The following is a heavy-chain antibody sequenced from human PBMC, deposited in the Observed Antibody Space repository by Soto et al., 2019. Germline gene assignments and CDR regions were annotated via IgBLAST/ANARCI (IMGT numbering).Heavy chain of an antibody. J-gene: IGHJ5*02. D-gene: IGHD1-1*01. CDR3: TREQSDDNHFDT. V-gene: IGHV4-30-4*01. Sequence: TLSLTCSVSGGSISSGDYYWSWIRQPPGKGLEWLGYMFYTGTTYYNPSLKSRITISLDTSKSQFSLRLISVTAADTAVYYCTREQSDDNHFDTWGQGTMVTVPS. CDR1: GGSISSGDYY. CDR2: MFYTGTT.